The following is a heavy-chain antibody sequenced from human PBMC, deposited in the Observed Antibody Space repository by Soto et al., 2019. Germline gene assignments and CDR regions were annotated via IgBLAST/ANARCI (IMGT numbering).Heavy chain of an antibody. V-gene: IGHV4-39*01. CDR1: GGSISSSSYY. CDR3: ASFIWFGEASEGDV. J-gene: IGHJ6*02. Sequence: SETLSLTCTVSGGSISSSSYYWGWIRQPPGKGLEWIGSIYYSGSTYYNPSLKSRVTISVDTSKNQFSLKLSSVTAADTAVYYCASFIWFGEASEGDVCGQGTTVTVSS. CDR2: IYYSGST. D-gene: IGHD3-10*01.